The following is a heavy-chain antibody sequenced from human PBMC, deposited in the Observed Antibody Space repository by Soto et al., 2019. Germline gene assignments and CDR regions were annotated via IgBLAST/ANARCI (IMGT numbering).Heavy chain of an antibody. CDR3: ARGPLGFGEV. J-gene: IGHJ4*02. CDR2: INHSGST. CDR1: GGSISSGGYS. V-gene: IGHV4-30-2*01. D-gene: IGHD3-10*01. Sequence: PSETLSLTCAVSGGSISSGGYSWTWIRQPPGKGLEWIGYINHSGSTNYNPSLKSRVTISVDTSKNQFSLKPSSVTAADTAVYYCARGPLGFGEVWGQGALVTVSS.